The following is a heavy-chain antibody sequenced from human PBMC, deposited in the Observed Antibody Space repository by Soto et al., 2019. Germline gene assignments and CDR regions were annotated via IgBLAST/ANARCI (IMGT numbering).Heavy chain of an antibody. D-gene: IGHD5-12*01. CDR2: VSHSGST. CDR1: SGSITSSNW. J-gene: IGHJ4*02. Sequence: QVQLQESGPGLVKPAGPLSLTCAVSSGSITSSNWWSWVRQPPGKGLEWIGEVSHSGSTNYIPSLKSRVTISVDKSRNQFSLRLNSVTAADTAVYYCARNRYGGYDFDYWGQGTLVTVSS. CDR3: ARNRYGGYDFDY. V-gene: IGHV4-4*02.